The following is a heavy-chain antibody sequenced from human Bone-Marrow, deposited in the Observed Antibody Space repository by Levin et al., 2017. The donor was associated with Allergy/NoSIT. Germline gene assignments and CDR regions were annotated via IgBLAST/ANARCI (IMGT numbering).Heavy chain of an antibody. V-gene: IGHV4-59*01. D-gene: IGHD6-19*01. CDR2: IHYSGST. CDR3: AREGHYSGWMDY. J-gene: IGHJ4*02. CDR1: GGSISGYY. Sequence: PSETLSLTCTVSGGSISGYYWSWIRKSPGKGLEWIAYIHYSGSTNYNPSLKSRATISVDTSRNQLSLKLSPVTAADTAVYYCAREGHYSGWMDYWGQGSLVTVSS.